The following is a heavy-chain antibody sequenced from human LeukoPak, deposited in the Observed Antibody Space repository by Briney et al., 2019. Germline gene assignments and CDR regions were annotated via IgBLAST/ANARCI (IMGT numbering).Heavy chain of an antibody. J-gene: IGHJ2*01. CDR2: ISAYNGNT. CDR3: ARGGYNLYLDL. V-gene: IGHV1-18*01. CDR1: GYAFASYV. D-gene: IGHD5-24*01. Sequence: ASVKVSCKASGYAFASYVISWVRQAPGQGPEWMGWISAYNGNTDYAQKLQGRVTVTTDTSTSTAYMELRSLRSDDTAVYYCARGGYNLYLDLWGRGTLVTVSS.